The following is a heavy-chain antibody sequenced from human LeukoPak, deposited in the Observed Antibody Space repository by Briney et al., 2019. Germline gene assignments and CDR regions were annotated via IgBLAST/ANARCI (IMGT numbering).Heavy chain of an antibody. Sequence: PGGSLRLSCAASGFTFSSYWMSWVRQAPGKGLEWVANIKQDGSEKYYVDSVKGRFTISRDNAKNSLYLRMNSLRAEDTAVYYCARDSYGSGITPFDPWGQGTLVTVSS. J-gene: IGHJ5*02. V-gene: IGHV3-7*01. D-gene: IGHD3-10*01. CDR3: ARDSYGSGITPFDP. CDR2: IKQDGSEK. CDR1: GFTFSSYW.